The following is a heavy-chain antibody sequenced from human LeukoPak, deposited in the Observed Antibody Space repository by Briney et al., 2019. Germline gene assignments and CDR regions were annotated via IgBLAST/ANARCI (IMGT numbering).Heavy chain of an antibody. J-gene: IGHJ4*02. D-gene: IGHD6-19*01. CDR3: ARYSGWSLKYFDY. CDR2: INVYNDNT. V-gene: IGHV1-18*01. Sequence: ASVKVSCKASGYTFPTYGINWVRQAPGQGLEWNGWINVYNDNTNYAPKLQGRVTLTTDTSTSTAYMELNSLTSDDTVVYYCARYSGWSLKYFDYWGQGTPVTVSS. CDR1: GYTFPTYG.